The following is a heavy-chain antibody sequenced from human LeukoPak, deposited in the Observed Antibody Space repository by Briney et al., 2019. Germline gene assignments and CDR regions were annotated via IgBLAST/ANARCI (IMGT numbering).Heavy chain of an antibody. CDR3: ARAPRPKRRYHLPDGMDV. CDR2: ISYDGSNK. CDR1: GFTFSSYA. Sequence: GGSLRLSCAASGFTFSSYAMHWVRQAPGKGLEWVAVISYDGSNKYYADSVKGRFTISRDNSKNTLYLQMNSLRAEDTAVYYCARAPRPKRRYHLPDGMDVWGQGTTVTVSS. J-gene: IGHJ6*02. V-gene: IGHV3-30*04. D-gene: IGHD2-2*01.